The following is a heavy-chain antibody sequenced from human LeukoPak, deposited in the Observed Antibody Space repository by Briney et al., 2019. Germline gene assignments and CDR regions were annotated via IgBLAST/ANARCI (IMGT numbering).Heavy chain of an antibody. J-gene: IGHJ4*02. V-gene: IGHV3-30*18. CDR3: AKGSGYASY. CDR1: GFTFSSYG. Sequence: PGGSLRLSCAASGFTFSSYGMHWVRQAPGKGLEWVAVISYDGSNKYYADSVKGRFTISRDNSKNTLYLQMNSLRAEDTAVYHCAKGSGYASYWGQGTLVTVSS. CDR2: ISYDGSNK. D-gene: IGHD5-12*01.